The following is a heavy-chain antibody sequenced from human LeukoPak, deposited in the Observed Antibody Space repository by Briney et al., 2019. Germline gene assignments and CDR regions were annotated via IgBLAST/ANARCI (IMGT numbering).Heavy chain of an antibody. J-gene: IGHJ6*02. CDR1: AFTFSNFA. V-gene: IGHV3-53*01. CDR3: ARDPDYYYGMDV. CDR2: IYSGGST. Sequence: GGSLRLSCAASAFTFSNFAMTWVRQAPGKGLEWVSVIYSGGSTYYADSVKGRFTISRDNSKNTLYLQMNSLRAEDTAVYYCARDPDYYYGMDVWGQGTTVTVSS.